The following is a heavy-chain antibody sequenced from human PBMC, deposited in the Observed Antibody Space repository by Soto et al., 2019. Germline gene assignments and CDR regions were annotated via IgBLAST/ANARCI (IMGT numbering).Heavy chain of an antibody. J-gene: IGHJ6*03. Sequence: QVQLQESGPGLVKPSQTLSLTCTVSGGSISSGGYYWSWIRQHPGKGLEWIGYIYYSGSTYYNPSLQSRVTISGDTSKNQFSLKLSSVTAADTAVYYCARTSPPGIAVAGTRSAYYYYYYMDVWGKGTTVTVSS. CDR3: ARTSPPGIAVAGTRSAYYYYYYMDV. CDR2: IYYSGST. CDR1: GGSISSGGYY. V-gene: IGHV4-31*03. D-gene: IGHD6-19*01.